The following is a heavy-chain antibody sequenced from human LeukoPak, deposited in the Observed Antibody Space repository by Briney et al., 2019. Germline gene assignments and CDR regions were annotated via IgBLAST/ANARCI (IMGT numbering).Heavy chain of an antibody. D-gene: IGHD4-23*01. CDR1: GFTFSTYA. V-gene: IGHV3-23*01. CDR2: ISGSGGST. CDR3: AKDWSVITLYYFDY. J-gene: IGHJ4*02. Sequence: GGSLRLSCAASGFTFSTYAMSWVRQAPGKGLEWVSAISGSGGSTYDADSVKGRFTISRDNSKNTLYLQINSLRAEDTAVYYCAKDWSVITLYYFDYWGQGTLVTVSS.